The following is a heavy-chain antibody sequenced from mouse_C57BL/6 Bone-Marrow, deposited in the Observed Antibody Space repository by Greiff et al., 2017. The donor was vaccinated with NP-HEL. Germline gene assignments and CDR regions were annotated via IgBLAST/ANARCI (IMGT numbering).Heavy chain of an antibody. V-gene: IGHV1-26*01. J-gene: IGHJ1*03. CDR1: GYTFTDYY. CDR3: ARCGNYGRYFDV. Sequence: EVQLQQSGPELVKPGASVKISCKASGYTFTDYYMNWVKQSHGKSLEWIGDINPNNGGTSYNQKFKGKATLTVDKSSSTAYMELRSLTSEDSAVYYCARCGNYGRYFDVWGTGTTVTVSS. D-gene: IGHD2-1*01. CDR2: INPNNGGT.